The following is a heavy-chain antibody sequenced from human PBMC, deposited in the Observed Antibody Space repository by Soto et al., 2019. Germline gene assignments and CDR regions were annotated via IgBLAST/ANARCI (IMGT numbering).Heavy chain of an antibody. V-gene: IGHV3-64D*06. Sequence: EVQLVESGGGLVQPGGSLRLTCSASAFTFSTYAMHWVRQAPGKGLEYVSVISSDGGTTDYADSVKGRFTISRDNSKNTLYLEMGSRRAEDTAVYYCVKTVGRSTWNGREVWGQGTTVIVSS. J-gene: IGHJ6*02. CDR2: ISSDGGTT. CDR3: VKTVGRSTWNGREV. CDR1: AFTFSTYA. D-gene: IGHD1-26*01.